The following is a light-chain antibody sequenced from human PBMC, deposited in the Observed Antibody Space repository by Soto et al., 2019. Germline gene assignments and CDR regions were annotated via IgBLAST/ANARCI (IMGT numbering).Light chain of an antibody. Sequence: EIVLTQSPGTLSLSPGERATLSCRASQSISSSLAWYQQKPGLAPTLLISDAYNRASGVQDRFTGGGSGTDFSLTIRRLEPEDFALYYCQQYVGSPITFGQGTRLEIK. V-gene: IGKV3-20*01. CDR3: QQYVGSPIT. CDR2: DAY. J-gene: IGKJ5*01. CDR1: QSISSS.